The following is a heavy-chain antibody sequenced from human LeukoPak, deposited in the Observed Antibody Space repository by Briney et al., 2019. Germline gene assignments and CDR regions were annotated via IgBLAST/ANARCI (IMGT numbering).Heavy chain of an antibody. Sequence: HPGGSLRLSCAASGFTFSSYAMHWVRQAPGKGLEWVAVIAYDGNNKYYADSVKGRFTVSRDNTKNTLYLQMNSLRAEDSAVYYCARDNNWGSTHYWGQGTLVTVSS. CDR3: ARDNNWGSTHY. CDR1: GFTFSSYA. CDR2: IAYDGNNK. D-gene: IGHD7-27*01. J-gene: IGHJ4*02. V-gene: IGHV3-30-3*01.